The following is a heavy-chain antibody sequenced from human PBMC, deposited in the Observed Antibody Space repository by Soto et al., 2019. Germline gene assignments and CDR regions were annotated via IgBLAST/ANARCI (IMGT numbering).Heavy chain of an antibody. Sequence: ASVKVSCKASGGTFSSYAISWVRQAPGQGLEWMGGIIPIFGTANYAQKFQGRVTITADESTSPAYMELSSLRSEDTAVYYCAKYYYDSSGPRFDYWGQGTLVTVSS. CDR2: IIPIFGTA. J-gene: IGHJ4*02. D-gene: IGHD3-22*01. CDR1: GGTFSSYA. V-gene: IGHV1-69*13. CDR3: AKYYYDSSGPRFDY.